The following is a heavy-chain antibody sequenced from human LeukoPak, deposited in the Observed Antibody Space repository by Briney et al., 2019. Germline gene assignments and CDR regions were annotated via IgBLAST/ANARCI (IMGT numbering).Heavy chain of an antibody. J-gene: IGHJ4*02. CDR3: ARATTDALDY. V-gene: IGHV3-7*01. CDR1: GFTFSSYE. Sequence: GGSLRLSCAASGFTFSSYEMNWVRQAPGKGLEWVANIKEDGSEKYYVDSVKGRFTISRDNAKNSLYLQMNSLRAGDMAVYYCARATTDALDYWGQGTLVTVSS. D-gene: IGHD1-1*01. CDR2: IKEDGSEK.